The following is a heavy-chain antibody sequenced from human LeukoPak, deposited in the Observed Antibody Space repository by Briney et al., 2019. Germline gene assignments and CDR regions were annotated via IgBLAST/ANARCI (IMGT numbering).Heavy chain of an antibody. D-gene: IGHD3-22*01. Sequence: GASVKVSCKASGYTFTSYDINWVRQATGQGLEWMGWMNPNSGNTGYAQKFQGRVTMTRNTSISTAYMELSSLRSEDTAVYYCARGSFRDSSAKGDYWGQGTLVTASS. CDR3: ARGSFRDSSAKGDY. CDR2: MNPNSGNT. CDR1: GYTFTSYD. J-gene: IGHJ4*02. V-gene: IGHV1-8*01.